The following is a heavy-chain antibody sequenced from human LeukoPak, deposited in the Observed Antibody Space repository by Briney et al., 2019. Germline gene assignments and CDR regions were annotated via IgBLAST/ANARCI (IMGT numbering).Heavy chain of an antibody. Sequence: SGRSLRLSCAASGFTFSSYAMHWVRQAPGKWLEWVAVISYDGSNKYYADSVKGRFTISRDNSKNTLYLQMNSLRAEDTAVYYCARDYCSSTSCYSDYWGQGTLVTVSS. J-gene: IGHJ4*02. D-gene: IGHD2-2*01. CDR2: ISYDGSNK. V-gene: IGHV3-30*04. CDR1: GFTFSSYA. CDR3: ARDYCSSTSCYSDY.